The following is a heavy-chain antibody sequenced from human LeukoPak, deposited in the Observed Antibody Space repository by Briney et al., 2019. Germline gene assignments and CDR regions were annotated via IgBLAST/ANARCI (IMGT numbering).Heavy chain of an antibody. Sequence: SVKVSCKASGGTFSSYAISWVRQAPGQGLEWMGGIIPIFGTANYAQKFLGRVTITADESTSTAYMELSSLRSEDTAVYYCARGGKDRSFWSGYYSAYWGQGTLVTVSS. J-gene: IGHJ4*02. CDR3: ARGGKDRSFWSGYYSAY. CDR2: IIPIFGTA. V-gene: IGHV1-69*01. D-gene: IGHD3-3*01. CDR1: GGTFSSYA.